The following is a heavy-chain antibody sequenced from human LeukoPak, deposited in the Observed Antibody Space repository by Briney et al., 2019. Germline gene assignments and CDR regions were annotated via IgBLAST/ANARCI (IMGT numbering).Heavy chain of an antibody. D-gene: IGHD6-19*01. CDR2: IYHSGST. J-gene: IGHJ5*02. Sequence: PSETLSLTCTVSGYSISSGYYWVWIRQPPGKGLEWIGSIYHSGSTYYNPSLKSRVTISVDTSKNQFSLKLSSVTAADTAVYYCARGLTFEDSSGWYWVTHNWFDPWGQGTLVTVSS. CDR3: ARGLTFEDSSGWYWVTHNWFDP. V-gene: IGHV4-38-2*02. CDR1: GYSISSGYY.